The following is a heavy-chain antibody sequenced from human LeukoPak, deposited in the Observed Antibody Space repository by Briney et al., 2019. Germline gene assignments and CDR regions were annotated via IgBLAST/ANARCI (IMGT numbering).Heavy chain of an antibody. CDR1: GGSMNSYY. CDR2: IYTTGTT. D-gene: IGHD5-18*01. J-gene: IGHJ5*02. V-gene: IGHV4-4*07. Sequence: PSETLSLTCSVSGGSMNSYYWSWIRQPAGKGLEWIGRIYTTGTTNYNPSLRSRVTMSVDTSKSQFSLTLTSVTAADTAVYFCARAGYTASHYWLDPWGHGMLVSVSS. CDR3: ARAGYTASHYWLDP.